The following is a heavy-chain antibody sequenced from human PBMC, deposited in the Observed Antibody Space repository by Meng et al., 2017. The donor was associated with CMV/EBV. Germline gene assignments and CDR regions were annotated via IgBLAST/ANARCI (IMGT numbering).Heavy chain of an antibody. V-gene: IGHV3-49*04. CDR2: IRSKAYGGPT. J-gene: IGHJ3*02. D-gene: IGHD3-3*01. Sequence: GESLKISCTASGFTFGDYSMSWVRQAPGKGLEWVGFIRSKAYGGPTEYAASVKGRFSISGDDSKSIAYLQMNSLKTEDTAVYYCTRGYDFWSGYFSDHAFDIWGQGTMVTVSS. CDR3: TRGYDFWSGYFSDHAFDI. CDR1: GFTFGDYS.